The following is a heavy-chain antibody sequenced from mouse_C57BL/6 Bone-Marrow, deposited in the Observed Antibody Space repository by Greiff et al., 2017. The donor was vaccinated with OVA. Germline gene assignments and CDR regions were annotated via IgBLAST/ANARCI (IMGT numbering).Heavy chain of an antibody. V-gene: IGHV2-2*01. J-gene: IGHJ3*01. Sequence: QVQLQQSGPGLVQPSPSLSITCTVSGFSLTSYGVHWVRQSPGQGLEWLGVIWSGGSTDYNAAFISSLSISKDNSKGQVFFKMNSLQADDTAIYYCARNRVTTVGPAWFAYWGQGTLVTVSA. CDR2: IWSGGST. CDR1: GFSLTSYG. D-gene: IGHD1-1*01. CDR3: ARNRVTTVGPAWFAY.